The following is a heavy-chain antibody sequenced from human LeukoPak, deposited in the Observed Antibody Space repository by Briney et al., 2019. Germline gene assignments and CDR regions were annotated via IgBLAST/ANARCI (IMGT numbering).Heavy chain of an antibody. Sequence: ASVKVSCKASGYTFTGYYIHWVRQPPGQGLEWMGWVDPDSGGTNYAQKFQGRVTMTRDTSVNTAYMELSRLTSDDTAVYSCARDTSGGARLGYWGQGTLVTVSS. V-gene: IGHV1-2*02. J-gene: IGHJ4*02. D-gene: IGHD3-16*01. CDR2: VDPDSGGT. CDR1: GYTFTGYY. CDR3: ARDTSGGARLGY.